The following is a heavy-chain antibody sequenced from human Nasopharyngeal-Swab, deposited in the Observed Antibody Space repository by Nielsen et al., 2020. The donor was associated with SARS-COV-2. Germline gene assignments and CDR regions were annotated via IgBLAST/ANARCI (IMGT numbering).Heavy chain of an antibody. Sequence: GESLKISCAASGFTFSSYSMNWVRQAPGKGLEWVSSISSSSSYIYYADSVKGRFTISRDNAKNSLYLQMNSLRAEDAAVYYCARGGWGFDYWGQGTLVTVSS. CDR3: ARGGWGFDY. CDR1: GFTFSSYS. D-gene: IGHD6-19*01. J-gene: IGHJ4*02. V-gene: IGHV3-21*01. CDR2: ISSSSSYI.